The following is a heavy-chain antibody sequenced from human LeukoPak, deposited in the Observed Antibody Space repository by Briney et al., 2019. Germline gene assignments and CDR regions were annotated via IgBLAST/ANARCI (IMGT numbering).Heavy chain of an antibody. CDR2: INHSGST. Sequence: SETLSLTCAVYGGSLSGYYWSWIRQPPGKGLEWIGEINHSGSTNYNPSLKSRVTISVDTSKNQFSLKLSSVTAADTAVYYCAGDVVVPAAVDWFDLWGQGSLVTVSS. J-gene: IGHJ5*02. D-gene: IGHD2-2*01. V-gene: IGHV4-34*01. CDR3: AGDVVVPAAVDWFDL. CDR1: GGSLSGYY.